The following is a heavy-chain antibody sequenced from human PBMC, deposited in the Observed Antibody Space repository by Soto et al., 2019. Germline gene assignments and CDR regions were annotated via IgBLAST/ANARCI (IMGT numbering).Heavy chain of an antibody. Sequence: GGSLRLSCAASGFTFSSYAMSWVRQAPGKGLEWVSAISGSGGSTYYADSVKGRFTISRDNSKNTLYLQMNSLRAEDTAVYYCAKRIRGSSWSKNYYYYYGMDVWGQGTTVTVSS. J-gene: IGHJ6*02. CDR2: ISGSGGST. D-gene: IGHD6-13*01. CDR3: AKRIRGSSWSKNYYYYYGMDV. V-gene: IGHV3-23*01. CDR1: GFTFSSYA.